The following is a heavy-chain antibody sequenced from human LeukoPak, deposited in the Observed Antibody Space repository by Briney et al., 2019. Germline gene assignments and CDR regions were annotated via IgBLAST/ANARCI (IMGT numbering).Heavy chain of an antibody. D-gene: IGHD6-13*01. CDR2: IYPGNSDT. J-gene: IGHJ4*02. V-gene: IGHV5-51*01. Sequence: GESLKISCKGSGYSFTSYWIGWVRPMPGKGLEWMGIIYPGNSDTRYSPSFQGQVTISADKSISTAFLQWSSLKATDTAMYYCASGRGSSWYYFDYWGQGTLVTVSS. CDR3: ASGRGSSWYYFDY. CDR1: GYSFTSYW.